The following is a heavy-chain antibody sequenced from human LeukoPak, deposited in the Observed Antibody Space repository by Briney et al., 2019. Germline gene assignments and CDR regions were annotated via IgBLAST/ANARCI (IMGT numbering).Heavy chain of an antibody. CDR3: ARRSFDSSGWYFVY. V-gene: IGHV4-34*01. D-gene: IGHD6-19*01. CDR2: INHSGST. J-gene: IGHJ4*02. CDR1: GGSFSGYY. Sequence: SETLSLTCAVYGGSFSGYYWSWIRQPPGKGLEWIGEINHSGSTNYNPSLKSRVTISVDTSKNQFSLKLSSVTAADTAVYYCARRSFDSSGWYFVYWGQGTLVTVSS.